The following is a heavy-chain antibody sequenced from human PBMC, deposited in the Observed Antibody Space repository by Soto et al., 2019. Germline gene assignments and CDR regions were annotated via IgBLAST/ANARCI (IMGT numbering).Heavy chain of an antibody. CDR2: ISSSSSTI. CDR1: GFTFSSYS. V-gene: IGHV3-48*02. D-gene: IGHD3-3*01. J-gene: IGHJ6*04. Sequence: GGSLRLSCAASGFTFSSYSMNWVRQAPGKGLEWVSYISSSSSTIYYADSVKGRFTISRDNAKNSLYLQMNSLRDEDTAVYYCAGTYYDFWSGPRGGYYYYGMDVWGKGTTVTVSS. CDR3: AGTYYDFWSGPRGGYYYYGMDV.